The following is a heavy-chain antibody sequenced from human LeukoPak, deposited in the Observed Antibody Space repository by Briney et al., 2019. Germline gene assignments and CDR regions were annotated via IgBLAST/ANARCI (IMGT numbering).Heavy chain of an antibody. Sequence: GGSLRLSCAASGFTVSSNYMSWVRQAPGKGLEWISAINAGGGITYYADSVKGRFTISRDNSKNTLYLQMDSPRVEDSAVYYCARDVTARPRWFDPWGQGTLVSVSS. J-gene: IGHJ5*02. CDR3: ARDVTARPRWFDP. CDR2: INAGGGIT. V-gene: IGHV3-23*01. CDR1: GFTVSSNY. D-gene: IGHD6-6*01.